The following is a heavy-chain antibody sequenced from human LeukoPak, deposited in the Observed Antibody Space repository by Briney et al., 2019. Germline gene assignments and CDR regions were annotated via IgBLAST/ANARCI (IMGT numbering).Heavy chain of an antibody. V-gene: IGHV4-39*01. J-gene: IGHJ4*02. CDR3: ARGGFITMIVVARNRFDY. CDR1: GGSISSSSYY. Sequence: PSETLSLTCTVSGGSISSSSYYWGWIRQPPGKGLEWIGTIYYSGSTYYNPSLKSRVTISVDTSKNQFSLKLSSVTAADTAVYYCARGGFITMIVVARNRFDYWGQGTLVTVSS. D-gene: IGHD3-22*01. CDR2: IYYSGST.